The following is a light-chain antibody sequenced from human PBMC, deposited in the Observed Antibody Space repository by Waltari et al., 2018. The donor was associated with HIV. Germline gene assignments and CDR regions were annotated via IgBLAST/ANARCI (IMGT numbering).Light chain of an antibody. J-gene: IGLJ3*02. V-gene: IGLV3-21*04. CDR2: DGS. Sequence: SYVLTQPPSVSVAPGETARITCGGNNIGGKSVHWYQQKPGQAPVLLIFDGSDRPPGSPGRVAGSNAGNTATLTISRVEAGDEADYYCQVWDRSSDHWVFGGGTKLSVL. CDR1: NIGGKS. CDR3: QVWDRSSDHWV.